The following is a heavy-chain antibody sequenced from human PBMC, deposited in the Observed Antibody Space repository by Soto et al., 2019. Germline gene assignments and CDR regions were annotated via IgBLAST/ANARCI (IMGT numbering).Heavy chain of an antibody. J-gene: IGHJ5*02. Sequence: GSLRLSCAASDFDFSSYGIHWVRQAPGKGLEWVAASSYDGRETFYADSAKGRFTVSKEMSKNTAFLQMNALRVEDTAIYYCVKDPSPTTGPTDDNWFDTWGLGTLVTVSS. V-gene: IGHV3-30*18. D-gene: IGHD4-4*01. CDR1: DFDFSSYG. CDR3: VKDPSPTTGPTDDNWFDT. CDR2: SSYDGRET.